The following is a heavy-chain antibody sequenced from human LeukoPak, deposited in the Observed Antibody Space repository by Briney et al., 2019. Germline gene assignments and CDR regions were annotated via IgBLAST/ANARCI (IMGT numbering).Heavy chain of an antibody. CDR3: ARASGGWDLDY. Sequence: RGSLRLSCAASGFTFNVFHMNWVRQAPGKGLEWISSITSSGTYITYADSIQGRFTISRDNAKNSLYLQMNSLRVDDTALYYCARASGGWDLDYWGHGTLVTVSS. V-gene: IGHV3-21*01. CDR1: GFTFNVFH. D-gene: IGHD1-26*01. J-gene: IGHJ4*01. CDR2: ITSSGTYI.